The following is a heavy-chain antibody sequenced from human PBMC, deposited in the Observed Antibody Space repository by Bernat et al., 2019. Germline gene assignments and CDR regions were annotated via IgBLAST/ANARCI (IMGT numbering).Heavy chain of an antibody. D-gene: IGHD6-6*01. CDR2: IKSKTDGGTT. Sequence: EVQLVESGGGLVKPGGSLRLSCAASGFTFSNAWMSWVRQAPWKGLEWVGRIKSKTDGGTTDYAAPVKGRFTISRDDSKNTLYLQMNSLKTEDTAVYYCTTEYSSSSGVAFDIWGQGTMVTVSS. CDR3: TTEYSSSSGVAFDI. V-gene: IGHV3-15*01. J-gene: IGHJ3*02. CDR1: GFTFSNAW.